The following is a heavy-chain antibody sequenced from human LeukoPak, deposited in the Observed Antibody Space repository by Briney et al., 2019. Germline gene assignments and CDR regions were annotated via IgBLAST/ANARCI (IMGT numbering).Heavy chain of an antibody. CDR1: GYAFTSYG. D-gene: IGHD1-7*01. CDR3: ARDRGSGGSTWNYWFDP. V-gene: IGHV1-18*01. CDR2: ISPYNGNT. Sequence: ASVKVSCKASGYAFTSYGISWVRQAPGQGLEWMGWISPYNGNTNYAQKLQGRVTMTTDTSTSTAYMELRSLRSDDTAVYYCARDRGSGGSTWNYWFDPWGQGTLVTVSS. J-gene: IGHJ5*02.